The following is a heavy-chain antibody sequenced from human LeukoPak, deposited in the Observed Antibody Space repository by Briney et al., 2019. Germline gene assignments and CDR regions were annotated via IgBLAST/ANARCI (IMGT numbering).Heavy chain of an antibody. V-gene: IGHV3-23*01. CDR2: ISGSGGST. D-gene: IGHD3-22*01. CDR3: AKLRDNTGYSPVDY. J-gene: IGHJ4*02. CDR1: GFTFSSYA. Sequence: GGSLRLSCAASGFTFSSYAMSWVRQAPGKGLEWVSAISGSGGSTYYADSVKGRFTISRDNSKNTLYLQMNSLRAEDTALYYCAKLRDNTGYSPVDYWGQGTLVTVSS.